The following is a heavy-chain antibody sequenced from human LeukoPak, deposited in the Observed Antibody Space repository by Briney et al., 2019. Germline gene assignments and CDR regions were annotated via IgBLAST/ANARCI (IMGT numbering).Heavy chain of an antibody. CDR1: GLTFTNTW. V-gene: IGHV3-15*01. J-gene: IGHJ4*02. D-gene: IGHD3-10*01. CDR3: ARDLGNFGSGSAHFDC. CDR2: IFRNVETMQT. Sequence: PGGSLRLSCEASGLTFTNTWLTWVRRAPGKGLEWVGRIFRNVETMQTEYAAPVKGRFTISRDDSKNTLYLEMNSLRAEDTAVYYCARDLGNFGSGSAHFDCWGQGTLVTVPS.